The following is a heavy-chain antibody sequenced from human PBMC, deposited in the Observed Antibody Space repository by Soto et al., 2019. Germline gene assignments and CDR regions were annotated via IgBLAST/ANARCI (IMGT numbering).Heavy chain of an antibody. Sequence: GGSLRLSCAASGFTFSSYSMNWVRQAPGKGLEWVSSISSSSSYIYYADSVKGRFTISRDNAKNSLYLQMNSLRAEDTAVYYCARDPFGYSYPFDYWGQGTLVTVSS. J-gene: IGHJ4*02. CDR1: GFTFSSYS. CDR2: ISSSSSYI. D-gene: IGHD5-18*01. CDR3: ARDPFGYSYPFDY. V-gene: IGHV3-21*01.